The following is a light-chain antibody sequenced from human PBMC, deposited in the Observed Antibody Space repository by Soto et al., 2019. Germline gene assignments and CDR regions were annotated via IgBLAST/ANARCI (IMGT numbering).Light chain of an antibody. Sequence: DIQMTQSPSTLSASVGDRVTITCRASQSISSWLAWYQQKPGKAPKLLIYKASTLESAVPSRFSGSGSGTEFTLTISGLQPDDFATYYCQQFNSYPITFGQGTRLEIK. V-gene: IGKV1-5*03. CDR3: QQFNSYPIT. CDR2: KAS. CDR1: QSISSW. J-gene: IGKJ5*01.